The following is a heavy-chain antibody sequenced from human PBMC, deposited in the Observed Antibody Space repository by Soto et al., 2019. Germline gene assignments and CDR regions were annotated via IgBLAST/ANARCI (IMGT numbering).Heavy chain of an antibody. J-gene: IGHJ5*02. CDR1: GFTFSSYG. Sequence: QVQLVESGGGVVQPGRSLRLSCAASGFTFSSYGMHWVRQAPGKGLEWVAVIWYDGSNKYYADSVKGRFTISRDNSXXTLYLQMNSLRAEDTAVYYCARVGGGWFNGNWFDPWGQGTLVTVSS. D-gene: IGHD3-10*01. CDR2: IWYDGSNK. V-gene: IGHV3-33*01. CDR3: ARVGGGWFNGNWFDP.